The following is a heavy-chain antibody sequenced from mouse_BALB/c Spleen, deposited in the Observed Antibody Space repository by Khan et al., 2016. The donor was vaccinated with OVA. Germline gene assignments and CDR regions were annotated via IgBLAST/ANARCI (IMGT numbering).Heavy chain of an antibody. V-gene: IGHV1-7*01. Sequence: VQLQQSGAELAKPGASVKMSCKASGYTFTTYWMHWINQRPGQGLEWIGYINPTSGYTDYNEKFKDRATLSADKSSSTAYMQLTSLTSEDSAVYYCTRDRIDYWGQGTTLTGSS. CDR2: INPTSGYT. CDR3: TRDRIDY. J-gene: IGHJ2*01. CDR1: GYTFTTYW.